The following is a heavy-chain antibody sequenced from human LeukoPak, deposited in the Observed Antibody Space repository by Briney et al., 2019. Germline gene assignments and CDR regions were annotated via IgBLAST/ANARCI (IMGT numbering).Heavy chain of an antibody. J-gene: IGHJ5*02. D-gene: IGHD2-2*02. CDR2: IYYSGST. V-gene: IGHV4-59*12. CDR3: ARVGYCSSTSCYNFWFDP. CDR1: GGSISSYY. Sequence: SETLSLTCTVSGGSISSYYWSWIRQPPGKGLEWIGYIYYSGSTNYNPSLKSRVTISVDTSKNQFSLKLSSVTAADTAVYYCARVGYCSSTSCYNFWFDPWGQGTLVTVSS.